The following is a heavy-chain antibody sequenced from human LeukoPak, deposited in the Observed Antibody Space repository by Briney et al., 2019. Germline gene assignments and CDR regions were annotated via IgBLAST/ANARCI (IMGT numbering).Heavy chain of an antibody. D-gene: IGHD2-8*01. J-gene: IGHJ3*02. Sequence: GGSLRLSCAASGFTVSGNYMSWVRQAPGKSLEWVSVIYSGGSTYYADSVKGRFTISRDNSKNTLYLQMNSLRAEDTAVYYCARDGAHCTNGVCYSYGAFDIWGQGTMVTVSS. V-gene: IGHV3-66*02. CDR3: ARDGAHCTNGVCYSYGAFDI. CDR2: IYSGGST. CDR1: GFTVSGNY.